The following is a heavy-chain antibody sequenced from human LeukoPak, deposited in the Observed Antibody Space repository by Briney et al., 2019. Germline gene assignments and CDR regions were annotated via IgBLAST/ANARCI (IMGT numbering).Heavy chain of an antibody. CDR2: ISYNAGYK. CDR3: AREPIDGDCQFDY. D-gene: IGHD2-21*02. J-gene: IGHJ4*02. CDR1: GFIFSNYG. V-gene: IGHV3-30*12. Sequence: GGSLRLSCAASGFIFSNYGFHWVRQAPGKGLEWVAVISYNAGYKHYTDSVKDRFTISRDDSKSTVFLQMNSLRAEDTALYYCAREPIDGDCQFDYWGQGTLVTVSS.